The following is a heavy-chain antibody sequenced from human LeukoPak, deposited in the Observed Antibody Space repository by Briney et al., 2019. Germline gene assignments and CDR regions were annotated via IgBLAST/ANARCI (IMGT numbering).Heavy chain of an antibody. CDR2: VSPYNGIA. Sequence: ASVKVSCTASGYIFTSYGISWVRQAPGQGLEWMGWVSPYNGIANYAQKFQGRVTMTTDTSTSTAYMELRSLRSDDTAVYYCAREATVTMDYWGQGTLVTVSS. V-gene: IGHV1-18*01. J-gene: IGHJ4*02. D-gene: IGHD4-17*01. CDR3: AREATVTMDY. CDR1: GYIFTSYG.